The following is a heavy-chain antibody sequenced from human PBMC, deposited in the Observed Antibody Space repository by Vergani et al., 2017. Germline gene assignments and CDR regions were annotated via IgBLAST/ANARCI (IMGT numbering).Heavy chain of an antibody. CDR3: ARGHPVAGVDY. D-gene: IGHD6-19*01. CDR1: GGSFSGYY. J-gene: IGHJ4*02. CDR2: INHSGST. Sequence: QVQLQQWGAGLLKPSETLSLTCAVYGGSFSGYYWSWIRQPPGKGLEWIGEINHSGSTNYNPSLKSRVTISVDTSKNQFSLKLSSVTAADTAVYYCARGHPVAGVDYWGQGTLVIVSA. V-gene: IGHV4-34*01.